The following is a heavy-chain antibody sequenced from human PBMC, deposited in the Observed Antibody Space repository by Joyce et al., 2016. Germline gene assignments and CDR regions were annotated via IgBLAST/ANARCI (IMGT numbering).Heavy chain of an antibody. Sequence: EVYLVESGGGLVQPGGSLRLSCAASGFSFRYFWMDWVRLAPGKGLEWVAQINEDGSEKNYMDSLRGRFTISRDNAKNSVDLQINSLRVEDTAVYYCTRGSGTGWFDPWGQGTLVTVSS. V-gene: IGHV3-7*03. CDR1: GFSFRYFW. CDR3: TRGSGTGWFDP. J-gene: IGHJ5*02. CDR2: INEDGSEK. D-gene: IGHD6-13*01.